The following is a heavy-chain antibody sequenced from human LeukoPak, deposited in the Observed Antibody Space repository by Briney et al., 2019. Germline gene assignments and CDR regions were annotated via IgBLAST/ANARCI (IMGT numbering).Heavy chain of an antibody. J-gene: IGHJ6*03. Sequence: PSETLSLTCTVSGGSISSSSYYWGWIRQPPGKGLEWIGSIYYSGSTYYNPSLKSRVTISVDTSKNQFSLKLSSVTAADTAVYYCARGLWFEESPYYYYMDVWGKGTTVTVSS. CDR3: ARGLWFEESPYYYYMDV. CDR2: IYYSGST. V-gene: IGHV4-39*07. D-gene: IGHD3-10*01. CDR1: GGSISSSSYY.